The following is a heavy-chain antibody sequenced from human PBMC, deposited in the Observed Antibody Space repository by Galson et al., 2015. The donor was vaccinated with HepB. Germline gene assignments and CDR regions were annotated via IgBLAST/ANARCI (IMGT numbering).Heavy chain of an antibody. D-gene: IGHD6-19*01. CDR3: ARGYYSSGWYGLGY. CDR1: GFTFSRYS. V-gene: IGHV3-48*02. CDR2: ISSSSSTI. Sequence: SLRLSCAASGFTFSRYSMNWVRQAPGKGLEWVSYISSSSSTIYYADSAKGRFTISRDNPKNSLYLQMNSLRDEDTAVYYCARGYYSSGWYGLGYWGQGTLVTVSS. J-gene: IGHJ4*02.